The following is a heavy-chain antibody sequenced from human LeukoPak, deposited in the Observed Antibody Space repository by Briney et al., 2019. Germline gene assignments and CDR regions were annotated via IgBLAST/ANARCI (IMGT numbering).Heavy chain of an antibody. Sequence: GGSLRLSCAASGFTVSNNYMSWVRQAPGEGLEWVSLIYSAGNTNYADSVKGRFTISRDNSKNTLYLQMNSLGVEDTALYYCARDDYGDYPREWGQGTLVTVSS. CDR3: ARDDYGDYPRE. CDR2: IYSAGNT. V-gene: IGHV3-53*01. CDR1: GFTVSNNY. D-gene: IGHD4-17*01. J-gene: IGHJ4*02.